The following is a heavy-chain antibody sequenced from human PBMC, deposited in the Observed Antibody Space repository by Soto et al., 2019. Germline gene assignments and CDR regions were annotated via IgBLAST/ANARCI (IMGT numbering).Heavy chain of an antibody. Sequence: PWGSLRLSCAGSGFTFISSTIIWGRQAPWKGLEWVSSISSSSSYIYQPDSLKGRFTISRDNAKNSLYLHVNSLRPEDTAVYYCARDLGEMYAIWGQGTRVTVSS. J-gene: IGHJ4*02. V-gene: IGHV3-21*01. CDR1: GFTFISST. CDR2: ISSSSSYI. CDR3: ARDLGEMYAI. D-gene: IGHD2-8*01.